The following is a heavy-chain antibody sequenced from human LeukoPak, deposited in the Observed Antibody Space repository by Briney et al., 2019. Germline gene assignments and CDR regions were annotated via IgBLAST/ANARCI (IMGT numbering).Heavy chain of an antibody. J-gene: IGHJ4*02. Sequence: GGSLRLSCAASGFTFSSYSMNWVRQAPGKGLEWVSYISSNGNSIYYADSVKGRFTISRENAKNSLYLHMNSLRVDDTAVYYCAADGGKDVFDYWGQGTLVTVSS. D-gene: IGHD5-24*01. CDR1: GFTFSSYS. CDR3: AADGGKDVFDY. CDR2: ISSNGNSI. V-gene: IGHV3-48*04.